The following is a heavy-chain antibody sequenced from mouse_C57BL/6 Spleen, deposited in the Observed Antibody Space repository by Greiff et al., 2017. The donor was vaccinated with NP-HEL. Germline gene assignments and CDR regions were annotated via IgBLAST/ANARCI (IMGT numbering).Heavy chain of an antibody. D-gene: IGHD1-1*01. V-gene: IGHV1-53*01. CDR3: ARSGYGSTHWYFDV. J-gene: IGHJ1*03. CDR2: INPSNGGT. CDR1: GYTFTSYW. Sequence: VQLQQSGTELVKPGASVKLSCKASGYTFTSYWMHWVQQRPGQGLEWIGNINPSNGGTNYNEKFKSKATLTVDKSSSTAYMQLSSLTSEDSAVYYCARSGYGSTHWYFDVWGTGTTVTVSS.